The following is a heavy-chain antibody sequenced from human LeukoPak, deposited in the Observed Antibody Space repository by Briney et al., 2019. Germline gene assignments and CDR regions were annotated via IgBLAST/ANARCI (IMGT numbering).Heavy chain of an antibody. CDR3: SRGREEWLSSFDY. D-gene: IGHD3-3*01. Sequence: GGSLRLSCAASGFTVSSNYMSWVRQAPGKGLEWVSSISSSGDYIYYADSVKGRFTTSRDNARNSLYLQMNSLRAEDTAVYFCSRGREEWLSSFDYWGQGTLVTVSS. CDR2: ISSSGDYI. V-gene: IGHV3-21*01. J-gene: IGHJ4*02. CDR1: GFTVSSNY.